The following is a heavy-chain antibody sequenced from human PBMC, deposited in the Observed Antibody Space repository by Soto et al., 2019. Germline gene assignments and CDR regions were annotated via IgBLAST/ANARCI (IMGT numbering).Heavy chain of an antibody. CDR3: AREEYCSSTSCYYYYYYGMDV. CDR1: GGTFSSYT. CDR2: IIPILGIA. D-gene: IGHD2-2*01. V-gene: IGHV1-69*08. J-gene: IGHJ6*02. Sequence: QVQLVQSGAEVKKPGSSVKVSCKASGGTFSSYTISWVRQAPGQGLEWMGRIIPILGIANYAQKFQGRVTITADKSTSTAYMELSILRSEDTAVYYCAREEYCSSTSCYYYYYYGMDVWGQGTTVTVSS.